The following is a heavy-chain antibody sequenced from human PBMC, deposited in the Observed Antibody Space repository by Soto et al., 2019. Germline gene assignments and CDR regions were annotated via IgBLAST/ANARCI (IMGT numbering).Heavy chain of an antibody. J-gene: IGHJ4*02. CDR3: AKRPRALLTFDY. CDR1: GFIFNNYV. Sequence: EVQLVDSGGGLVQPGGSLRLSCAASGFIFNNYVMSWARQAPGKGLEWVSSISDSGGTSYYADSVKGRFTISRDNSKNTLYLQMNSLRAEDTAIYYCAKRPRALLTFDYWGQGTLVTVSS. CDR2: ISDSGGTS. V-gene: IGHV3-23*04. D-gene: IGHD1-26*01.